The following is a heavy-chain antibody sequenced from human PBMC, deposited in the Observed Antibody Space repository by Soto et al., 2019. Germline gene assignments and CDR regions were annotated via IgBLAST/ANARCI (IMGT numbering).Heavy chain of an antibody. CDR1: GFTFSSND. V-gene: IGHV3-53*01. CDR3: ATRPLLPGAP. J-gene: IGHJ3*01. Sequence: EVQLVESGGGLIQPGGSLRLSCAACGFTFSSNDMNWVRQAPGKGLEWVSLIYSGGSTYYAGSVKGRFTISRDNSKNTLYFQMSSLRAEDTAIYYCATRPLLPGAPWGQGTMVTFSS. CDR2: IYSGGST. D-gene: IGHD3-22*01.